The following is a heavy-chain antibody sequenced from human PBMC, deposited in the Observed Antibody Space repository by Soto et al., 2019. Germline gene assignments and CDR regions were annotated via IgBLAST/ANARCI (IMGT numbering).Heavy chain of an antibody. CDR2: ISSSSSYI. Sequence: EVQLVESGGGLVKPGGSLRLSCAASGFTFSSYSMNWVRQAPGKGLVWVSSISSSSSYIYYADSVKGRFTISGDNAKNSLYLQMNSLRAEDTAVYYCARDSSSPYYYYYYGMDVWGQGTTVTVSS. CDR1: GFTFSSYS. D-gene: IGHD6-6*01. CDR3: ARDSSSPYYYYYYGMDV. J-gene: IGHJ6*02. V-gene: IGHV3-21*01.